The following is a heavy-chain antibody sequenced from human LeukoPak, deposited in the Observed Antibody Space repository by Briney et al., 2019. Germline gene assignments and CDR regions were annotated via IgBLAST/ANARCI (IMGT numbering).Heavy chain of an antibody. CDR1: GGSISSYY. V-gene: IGHV4-59*08. J-gene: IGHJ4*02. Sequence: SETLSLTCTVSGGSISSYYWSWIRQPPGKGLEWIGYIYYSGSTNYNPSLKSRVTISVDTSKNQFSLKLSSVTAADTAVYYCAGSYRDYGDAYFDYWGQGTLVTVSS. CDR2: IYYSGST. D-gene: IGHD4-17*01. CDR3: AGSYRDYGDAYFDY.